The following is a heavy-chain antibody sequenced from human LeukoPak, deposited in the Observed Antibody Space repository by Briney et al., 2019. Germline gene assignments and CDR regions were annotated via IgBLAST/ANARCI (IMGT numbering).Heavy chain of an antibody. CDR3: VSFYETY. CDR2: INSDGSWT. CDR1: GNYW. D-gene: IGHD2/OR15-2a*01. Sequence: GGSLRLSCAASGNYWIHWVRQVPGRGLVWVSHINSDGSWTSYADSVKGRFTISKDNAKNTVYLQMNSLRAEDTAVYYCVSFYETYWGRGTLVTVSS. V-gene: IGHV3-74*01. J-gene: IGHJ4*02.